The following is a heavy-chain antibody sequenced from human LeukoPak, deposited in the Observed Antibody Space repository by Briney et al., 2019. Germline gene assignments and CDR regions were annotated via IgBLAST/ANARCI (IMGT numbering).Heavy chain of an antibody. CDR3: AKDSGYLMYNWFDP. V-gene: IGHV3-21*01. J-gene: IGHJ5*02. CDR2: ISSSSSYI. Sequence: PGGSLRLSCAASRFTFSSYSMNWGRQAPGKGLEWVSSISSSSSYIYYADSVKGRFTVSRDNSKNTLYLQMKSLRAEDTAVYYCAKDSGYLMYNWFDPWGQGTLVTVSS. CDR1: RFTFSSYS. D-gene: IGHD3-22*01.